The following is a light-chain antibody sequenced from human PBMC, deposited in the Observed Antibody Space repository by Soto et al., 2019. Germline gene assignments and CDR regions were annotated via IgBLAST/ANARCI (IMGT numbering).Light chain of an antibody. V-gene: IGKV1-5*03. Sequence: DIQMTQSPSTLSASVGDRVTISCRASQSISSWLAWYQQKPAQAPKLLIYNASSLDSGAPSRFSGSGSGTEFTLTISSLQPDDFATYYCQQYNSYSRTFGQGTKVDI. J-gene: IGKJ1*01. CDR2: NAS. CDR1: QSISSW. CDR3: QQYNSYSRT.